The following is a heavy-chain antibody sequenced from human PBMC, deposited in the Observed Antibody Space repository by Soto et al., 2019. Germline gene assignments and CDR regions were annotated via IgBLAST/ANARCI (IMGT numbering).Heavy chain of an antibody. D-gene: IGHD2-2*01. CDR3: TTDRDCSSTSCYVSPLNYYYYMDV. V-gene: IGHV3-15*01. CDR2: IKSKTDGGTT. J-gene: IGHJ6*03. Sequence: GGSLRLSCAASGFTFSNAWMSWVRQAPGKGLEWVGRIKSKTDGGTTDYAAPVKGRFTISRDDSKNTLYLQMNSLKTEDTAVYYCTTDRDCSSTSCYVSPLNYYYYMDVWGKGTTVTVSS. CDR1: GFTFSNAW.